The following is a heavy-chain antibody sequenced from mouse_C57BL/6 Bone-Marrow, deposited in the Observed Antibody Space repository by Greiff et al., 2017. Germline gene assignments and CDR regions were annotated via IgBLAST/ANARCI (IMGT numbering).Heavy chain of an antibody. CDR1: GFSLTSYG. CDR3: ARHRDYYGRGYAMDY. D-gene: IGHD1-2*01. Sequence: VMLVESGPGLVAPSQSLSITCTVSGFSLTSYGVHWVRQPPGKGLEWLVVIWSDGSTTYNSALNSRLSISKDNSKSQVFLKMNSLQTDDTAMYYCARHRDYYGRGYAMDYWGQGTSVTVSS. J-gene: IGHJ4*01. V-gene: IGHV2-6-1*01. CDR2: IWSDGST.